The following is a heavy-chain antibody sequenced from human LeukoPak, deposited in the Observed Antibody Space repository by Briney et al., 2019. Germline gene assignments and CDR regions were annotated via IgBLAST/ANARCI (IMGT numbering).Heavy chain of an antibody. J-gene: IGHJ4*02. CDR1: GGSISDYY. CDR3: ARGHLVFAY. V-gene: IGHV4-59*01. D-gene: IGHD6-6*01. Sequence: SETLSLTCTVSGGSISDYYWSWIRQPPGKGLEWIGFVYYSGSTSYNPSLKSRVTISVDTSKNQFSLKVSSVTAADTALYYCARGHLVFAYWGQGTLVTVSS. CDR2: VYYSGST.